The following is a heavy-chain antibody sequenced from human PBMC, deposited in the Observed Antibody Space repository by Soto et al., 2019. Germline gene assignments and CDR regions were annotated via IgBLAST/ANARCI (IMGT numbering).Heavy chain of an antibody. CDR1: GYTFTSYG. Sequence: ASGKVSCKASGYTFTSYGISWGRQAPGQGLEWMGWISAYNGNTNYAQKLQGRGTMTTDTSTRTAYMELSSLTSEDKAVYYCARDPRVDTGDRFGYYYYYMAVWGKGTTVPVSS. CDR3: ARDPRVDTGDRFGYYYYYMAV. J-gene: IGHJ6*03. V-gene: IGHV1-18*01. D-gene: IGHD3-16*01. CDR2: ISAYNGNT.